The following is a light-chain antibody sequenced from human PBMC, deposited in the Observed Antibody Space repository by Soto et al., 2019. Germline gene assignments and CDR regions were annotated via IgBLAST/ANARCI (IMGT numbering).Light chain of an antibody. Sequence: DIQMTQSPSTLSASVGDRVTITCRASQSISVWLAWYQQKPGKAPKLLVYQASNLQSGVPSRFIGSVSGTEFTLTISTLQPEDFATYYCQRYNSYPITFGGGTKVEIK. CDR3: QRYNSYPIT. CDR1: QSISVW. V-gene: IGKV1-5*03. J-gene: IGKJ4*01. CDR2: QAS.